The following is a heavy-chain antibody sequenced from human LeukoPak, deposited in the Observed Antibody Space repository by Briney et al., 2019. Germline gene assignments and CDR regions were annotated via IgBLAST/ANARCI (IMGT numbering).Heavy chain of an antibody. D-gene: IGHD1-1*01. J-gene: IGHJ6*03. CDR1: GFTFSSYA. CDR2: IGTASDT. Sequence: GGSLRLSCAASGFTFSSYAMSWVRQPTGQGLEWVSTIGTASDTYYPGSVEGRFTLSRDNAKNSLYLQMNSLTAGDTAVYYCARGPPRGKYYYMDVWGKGTTVTVSS. CDR3: ARGPPRGKYYYMDV. V-gene: IGHV3-13*01.